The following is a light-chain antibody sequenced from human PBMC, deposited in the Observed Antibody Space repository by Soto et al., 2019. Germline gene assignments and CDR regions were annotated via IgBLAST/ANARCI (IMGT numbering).Light chain of an antibody. CDR3: CSYAGSSTYV. V-gene: IGLV2-23*01. Sequence: QSLLTQPASVSGSPGQSITISCTGTSSDVGSYNLVSWYQQHPGKAPKLMIYEGSKRPSGVSNRFSGSKSGNTASLTISGLQAEDEADYYCCSYAGSSTYVFGTGTKRTVL. CDR1: SSDVGSYNL. CDR2: EGS. J-gene: IGLJ1*01.